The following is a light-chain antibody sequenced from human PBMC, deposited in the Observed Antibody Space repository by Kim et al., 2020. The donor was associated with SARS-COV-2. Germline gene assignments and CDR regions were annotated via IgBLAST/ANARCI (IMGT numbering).Light chain of an antibody. J-gene: IGKJ1*01. CDR3: QQYNSYSWT. CDR1: QSISSW. Sequence: ASVGDRVTITCRASQSISSWLAWYQQKPGKAPKLLIYDASSLESGVPSRFSGSGSGTEFTRTISSLQPDDFATYYCQQYNSYSWTFGQGTKVDIK. V-gene: IGKV1-5*01. CDR2: DAS.